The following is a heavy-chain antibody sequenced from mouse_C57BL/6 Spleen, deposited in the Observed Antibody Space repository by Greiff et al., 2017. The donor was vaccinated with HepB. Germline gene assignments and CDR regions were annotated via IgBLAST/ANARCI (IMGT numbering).Heavy chain of an antibody. Sequence: QVQLQQPGAELVKPGASVKMSCKASDYTFPSYWITWVKQRPGQGLEWIGDIYPGSGSTNYNEKFKSKATLTVDTSSSTAYMQLSSLTSEDSAVYYCARRGPYYAMDYWGQGTSVTVSS. CDR3: ARRGPYYAMDY. D-gene: IGHD3-3*01. V-gene: IGHV1-55*01. J-gene: IGHJ4*01. CDR2: IYPGSGST. CDR1: DYTFPSYW.